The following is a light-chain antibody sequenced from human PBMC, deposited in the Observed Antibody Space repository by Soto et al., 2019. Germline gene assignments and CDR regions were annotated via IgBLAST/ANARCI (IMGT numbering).Light chain of an antibody. CDR2: DAS. CDR3: QQYDNLPYT. J-gene: IGKJ2*01. Sequence: IQMTQSPSSLSASVGGRVTITCQASQDISNYLNWYQQKPGKAPKLLSYDASNLETGVPSRFSGSGSGTDFTFTISSLKPEDIATYYCQQYDNLPYTFGQGTKVDIK. CDR1: QDISNY. V-gene: IGKV1-33*01.